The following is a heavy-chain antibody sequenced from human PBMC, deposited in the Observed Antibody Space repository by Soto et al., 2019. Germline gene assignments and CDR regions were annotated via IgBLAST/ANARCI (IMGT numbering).Heavy chain of an antibody. CDR1: GFTFSTYG. D-gene: IGHD4-17*01. CDR3: AKDLQSYGDYYYYCDGMDV. V-gene: IGHV3-30*18. J-gene: IGHJ6*02. Sequence: QVQLVESGGGEVQPGRSLTISCAASGFTFSTYGMHWVRQTPGKGLEWVAVISYDGTNKFYSDSVKGRFTISRDNFKNTLTLQVNSLRADDTAVYSCAKDLQSYGDYYYYCDGMDVWGQGTRVTVSS. CDR2: ISYDGTNK.